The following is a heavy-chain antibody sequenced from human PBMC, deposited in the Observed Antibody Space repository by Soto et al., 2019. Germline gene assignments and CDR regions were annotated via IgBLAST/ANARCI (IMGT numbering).Heavy chain of an antibody. Sequence: QVHLVQTAAQVKRPEASVNISCKASGYMFTRYYIHWVRQAPGQGLQWMGMINPSGGRTKYAQLFQGRVTITADPSTNTAHMELSSLRSDDTAVFYCARVESCGGPCYSDHPDAFDLWGQGTVVTVSS. CDR1: GYMFTRYY. J-gene: IGHJ3*01. D-gene: IGHD2-21*02. CDR2: INPSGGRT. V-gene: IGHV1-46*01. CDR3: ARVESCGGPCYSDHPDAFDL.